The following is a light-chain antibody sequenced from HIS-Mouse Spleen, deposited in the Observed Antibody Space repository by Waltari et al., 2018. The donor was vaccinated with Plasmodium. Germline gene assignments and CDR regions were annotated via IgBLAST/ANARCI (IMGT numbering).Light chain of an antibody. Sequence: QSALTQPASVSGSPGQSITISCTGTSRDVAGYNYVSWYQQHPGKAPKLMIYEVSNRPSGVSNRFSGSKSGNTASLTISGLQAEDEADYYCSSYTSSSTLDVFGTGTKVTVL. CDR2: EVS. CDR3: SSYTSSSTLDV. V-gene: IGLV2-14*01. J-gene: IGLJ1*01. CDR1: SRDVAGYNY.